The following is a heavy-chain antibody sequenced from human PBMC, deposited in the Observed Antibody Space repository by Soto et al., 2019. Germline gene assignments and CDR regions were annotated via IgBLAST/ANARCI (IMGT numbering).Heavy chain of an antibody. D-gene: IGHD2-8*01. J-gene: IGHJ5*01. Sequence: ASVKVSCKASGYTFTSYGVNWVRQGPGKGLEWMGWIRSYNNSTNSAHKLQGRVTTTTNTSTNTAYMALRSMRSEDKAVDSCARHGNGDDSWGQGTLVTVS. V-gene: IGHV1-18*01. CDR2: IRSYNNST. CDR1: GYTFTSYG. CDR3: ARHGNGDDS.